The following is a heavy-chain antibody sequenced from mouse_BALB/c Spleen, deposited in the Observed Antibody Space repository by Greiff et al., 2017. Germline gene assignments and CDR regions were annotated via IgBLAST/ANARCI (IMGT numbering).Heavy chain of an antibody. V-gene: IGHV3-1*02. CDR3: ASLGIWLRRDYAMDY. D-gene: IGHD2-2*01. Sequence: VQLQQSGPDLVKPSQSLSLTCTVTGYSITSGYSWHWIRQFPGNKLEWMGYIHYSGSTNYNPSLKSRISITRDTSKNQFFLQLNSVTTEDTATYYCASLGIWLRRDYAMDYWGQGTSVTVSS. CDR1: GYSITSGYS. J-gene: IGHJ4*01. CDR2: IHYSGST.